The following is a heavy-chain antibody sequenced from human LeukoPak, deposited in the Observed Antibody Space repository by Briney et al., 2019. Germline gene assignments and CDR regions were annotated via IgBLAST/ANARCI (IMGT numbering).Heavy chain of an antibody. V-gene: IGHV4-4*07. CDR2: IYASGST. CDR3: ARDRGGSPSWFDP. CDR1: GGSISSYY. J-gene: IGHJ5*02. Sequence: SETLSLTCTVSGGSISSYYWSWIRQPAGKGLEWIGRIYASGSTHYNPSLKSRVTMSVDTSKKQFSLNLSSVTAADTAVYYCARDRGGSPSWFDPWGRGTLVTVSS. D-gene: IGHD3-10*01.